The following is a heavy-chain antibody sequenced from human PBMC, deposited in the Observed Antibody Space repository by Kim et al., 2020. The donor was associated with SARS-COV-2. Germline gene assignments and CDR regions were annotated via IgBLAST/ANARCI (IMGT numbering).Heavy chain of an antibody. CDR3: TRDLNYYNSGNYDDVFDL. Sequence: VKDRFTISRDNAKNSLYLQMNSLRAEDTAMYYCTRDLNYYNSGNYDDVFDLWGQGTMVTVSS. V-gene: IGHV3-11*06. D-gene: IGHD3-10*01. J-gene: IGHJ3*01.